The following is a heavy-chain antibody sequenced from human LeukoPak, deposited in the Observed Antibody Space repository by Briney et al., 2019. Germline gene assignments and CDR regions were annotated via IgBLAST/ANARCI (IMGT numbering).Heavy chain of an antibody. J-gene: IGHJ4*02. CDR1: GFIFRDFS. D-gene: IGHD6-19*01. V-gene: IGHV3-7*01. CDR2: MNEYGSEI. Sequence: GGSLRLSCSVSGFIFRDFSMSWVRQAPGKGLEWVAKMNEYGSEIFYVDSVKGRFTISRDNGKNSLYLQMNSLRAEDTAVYYCARIVSSGWYQDYWGQGTLVTVSS. CDR3: ARIVSSGWYQDY.